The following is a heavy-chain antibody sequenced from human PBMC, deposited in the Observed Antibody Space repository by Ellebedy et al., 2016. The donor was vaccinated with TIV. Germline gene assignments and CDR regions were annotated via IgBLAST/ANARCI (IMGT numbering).Heavy chain of an antibody. D-gene: IGHD6-13*01. CDR1: GFTFDDYA. CDR2: ISWNSHTI. V-gene: IGHV3-9*01. Sequence: SLKISXAASGFTFDDYAMHWVRQAPGKGLEWVSGISWNSHTIGYADSVLGRFTISRDNAMNSLYLQMNSLRPEDTALYYCVRDSGNYLRSCDYWGQGTLVTVSS. CDR3: VRDSGNYLRSCDY. J-gene: IGHJ4*02.